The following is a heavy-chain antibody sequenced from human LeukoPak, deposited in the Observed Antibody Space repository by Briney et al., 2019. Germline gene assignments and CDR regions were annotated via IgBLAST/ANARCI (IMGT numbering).Heavy chain of an antibody. CDR2: FDPEDGET. V-gene: IGHV1-24*01. CDR3: ATGDGSYDGDYFDY. CDR1: GYTLTELS. Sequence: ASVKVSCKVFGYTLTELSMHWVRQAPGKGLEWMGGFDPEDGETIYAQKFQGRVTMTEDTSTDTAYMELSSLRSEDTAVYYCATGDGSYDGDYFDYWGQGTLVTVSS. J-gene: IGHJ4*02. D-gene: IGHD1-26*01.